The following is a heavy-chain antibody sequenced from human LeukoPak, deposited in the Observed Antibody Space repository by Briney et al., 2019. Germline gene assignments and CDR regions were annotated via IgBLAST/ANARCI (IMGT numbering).Heavy chain of an antibody. J-gene: IGHJ5*02. Sequence: SETLSLTCTVSGGSISISTYCWGWIRQPPGKGLEWIGNIYYSGSTYYNPSLKSRVTISVDTSKNQFSLRLSSVTAADTAVYYCARPGTGYDSSGYSIGWFDPWGQGTLVTVSS. CDR2: IYYSGST. V-gene: IGHV4-39*01. D-gene: IGHD3-22*01. CDR3: ARPGTGYDSSGYSIGWFDP. CDR1: GGSISISTYC.